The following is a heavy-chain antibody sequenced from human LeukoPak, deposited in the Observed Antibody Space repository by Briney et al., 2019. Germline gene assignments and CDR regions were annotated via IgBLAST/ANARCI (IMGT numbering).Heavy chain of an antibody. D-gene: IGHD4-11*01. Sequence: PGGSLRLSCAASGFTFSSYAMSWVRQAPGKGLDWVSTISGGGTYTYYADSVKGRFTIPRDNSKNTLYLQMNSLRAEDTAVYHCAKGYSNPSHFVYWGQGALVTVSS. CDR1: GFTFSSYA. CDR3: AKGYSNPSHFVY. J-gene: IGHJ4*02. V-gene: IGHV3-23*01. CDR2: ISGGGTYT.